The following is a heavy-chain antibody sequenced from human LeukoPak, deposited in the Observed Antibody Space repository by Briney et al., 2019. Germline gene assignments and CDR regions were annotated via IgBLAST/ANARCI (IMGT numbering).Heavy chain of an antibody. CDR3: AKEWDLSFDY. CDR2: IRYDGSNK. CDR1: GFTFSSYG. D-gene: IGHD1-26*01. Sequence: GGSLRLSCAASGFTFSSYGMHWVRQAPGKGLEGVTFIRYDGSNKYYADSVKGRFTIYRDNSKNTLYLQMNSLRDEDTAVYYCAKEWDLSFDYWGQGTLVTVSS. J-gene: IGHJ4*02. V-gene: IGHV3-30*02.